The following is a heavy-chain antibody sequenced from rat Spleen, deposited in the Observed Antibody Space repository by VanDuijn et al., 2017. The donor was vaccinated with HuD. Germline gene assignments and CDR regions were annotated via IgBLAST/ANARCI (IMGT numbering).Heavy chain of an antibody. D-gene: IGHD1-12*02. CDR1: GFTFSNYY. CDR2: IDYVGSTT. CDR3: AGPHYAGTYYHYLDY. Sequence: EVQLVESGGGLVQPGRSLKLSCAASGFTFSNYYMAWVRQAPKKGLEWVASIDYVGSTTHYGDSVKGRFTISRDNAKSTLYLQMNSLRSEDTATYYCAGPHYAGTYYHYLDYWGQGVMVTVSS. V-gene: IGHV5-22*01. J-gene: IGHJ2*01.